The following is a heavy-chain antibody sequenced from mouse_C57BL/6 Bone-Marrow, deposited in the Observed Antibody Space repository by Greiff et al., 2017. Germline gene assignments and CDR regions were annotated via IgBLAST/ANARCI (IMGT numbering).Heavy chain of an antibody. D-gene: IGHD4-1*01. CDR3: AREGFNWSYYFDY. CDR1: GYSITSGYY. Sequence: EVQLQQSGPGLVKPSQSLSLTCSVTGYSITSGYYWNWIRQFPGNKLEWMGYISYDGSNNYNPALKNRISITRDTSKKQFFLKLNSVTTEDTSTYYCAREGFNWSYYFDYWGQGTTLTVSS. V-gene: IGHV3-6*01. J-gene: IGHJ2*01. CDR2: ISYDGSN.